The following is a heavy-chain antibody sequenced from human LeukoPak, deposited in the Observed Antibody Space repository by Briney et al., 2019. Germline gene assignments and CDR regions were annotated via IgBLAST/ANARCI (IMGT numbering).Heavy chain of an antibody. CDR3: ARAYSSSWYWNWFDP. V-gene: IGHV4-61*02. CDR2: IYTSGST. CDR1: GGSISSGSCY. D-gene: IGHD6-13*01. J-gene: IGHJ5*02. Sequence: SETLSLTCTVSGGSISSGSCYWNWIRQPAGKGLEWIGRIYTSGSTSYNSSLKSRVTISVDMSKNQFSLKMSSVTAAGTAVYYCARAYSSSWYWNWFDPWGQGTLVTVSS.